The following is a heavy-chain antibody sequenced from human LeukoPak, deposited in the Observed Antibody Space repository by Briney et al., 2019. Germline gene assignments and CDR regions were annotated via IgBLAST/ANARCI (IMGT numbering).Heavy chain of an antibody. CDR2: IYYSGST. D-gene: IGHD3-22*01. Sequence: SETLSLTCTVSGGSFSSGSYYWSWIRQPPGKGLEWIGYIYYSGSTYYNPSLKSRVTISVDTSKNQFSLKLSSVTAADTAVYYCAVRPTYYYDSSGYPPFDIWGQGTMVTVSS. J-gene: IGHJ3*02. V-gene: IGHV4-30-4*08. CDR3: AVRPTYYYDSSGYPPFDI. CDR1: GGSFSSGSYY.